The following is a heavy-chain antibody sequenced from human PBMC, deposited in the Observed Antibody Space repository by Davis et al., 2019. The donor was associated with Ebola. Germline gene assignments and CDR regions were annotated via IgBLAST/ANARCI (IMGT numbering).Heavy chain of an antibody. CDR3: AKDSSSSDYYYYGMDV. D-gene: IGHD6-6*01. CDR2: INSDGSST. J-gene: IGHJ6*02. CDR1: GFTFSSYW. V-gene: IGHV3-74*01. Sequence: GESLKISCAASGFTFSSYWMHWVRQAPGKGLVWVSRINSDGSSTSYADSVKGRFTISRDNAKNSLYLQMNSLRAEDTALYYCAKDSSSSDYYYYGMDVWRQGTTVTVSS.